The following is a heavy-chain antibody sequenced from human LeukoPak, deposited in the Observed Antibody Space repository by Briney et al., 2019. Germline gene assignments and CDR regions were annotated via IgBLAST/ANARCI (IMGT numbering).Heavy chain of an antibody. Sequence: SETLSLTCAVYGGSFSDYYWSWSRPPPRKGLEWIGKINHSGSTNYNPSLKSRVTISVDTSKNQFSLKLISVTAADTAVYYCARQPRITVFGVVKKGGNWFDPWGEGTLVTVSS. CDR2: INHSGST. J-gene: IGHJ5*02. V-gene: IGHV4-34*01. CDR3: ARQPRITVFGVVKKGGNWFDP. D-gene: IGHD3-3*01. CDR1: GGSFSDYY.